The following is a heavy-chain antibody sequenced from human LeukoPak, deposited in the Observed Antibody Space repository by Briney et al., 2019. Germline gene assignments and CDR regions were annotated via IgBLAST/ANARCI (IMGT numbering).Heavy chain of an antibody. D-gene: IGHD6-19*01. J-gene: IGHJ4*02. CDR1: GFTFSNYA. CDR3: ARGPTVPVADYYFDY. CDR2: ISGSGGTT. Sequence: GGSLRLSCAASGFTFSNYAMTWVRQAPGKGLEWVSAISGSGGTTYYAGSVKGRFTISRDNSKNTLYLQMNSLRAEDTAVYYCARGPTVPVADYYFDYWGQGTLVTVSS. V-gene: IGHV3-23*01.